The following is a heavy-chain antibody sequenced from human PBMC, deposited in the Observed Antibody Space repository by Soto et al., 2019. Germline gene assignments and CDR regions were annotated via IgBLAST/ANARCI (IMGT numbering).Heavy chain of an antibody. V-gene: IGHV4-39*01. Sequence: PSETLSLTCTVSGGSISSSSYYWGWIRQPPGKGLEWIGSIYYSGSTYYNPSLKSRVTISVDTSKNQFSLKLSSVTAADTAVYYCARMDKSSSGWANWFDPWGQGTLVTVSS. CDR3: ARMDKSSSGWANWFDP. J-gene: IGHJ5*02. D-gene: IGHD6-19*01. CDR1: GGSISSSSYY. CDR2: IYYSGST.